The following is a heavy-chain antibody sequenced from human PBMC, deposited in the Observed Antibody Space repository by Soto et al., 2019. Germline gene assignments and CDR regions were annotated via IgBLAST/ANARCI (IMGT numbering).Heavy chain of an antibody. J-gene: IGHJ4*02. V-gene: IGHV3-30*18. CDR2: ISYDGSNK. CDR3: AKYGEMGATHVDY. Sequence: QVQLVESGGGVVQPGRSLRLSCAASGFTFSSYGMHWVRQAPGKGLEWVAVISYDGSNKYYADSVKGRFTISRDNSKNTLYLQMNSLRAEDTAVYYCAKYGEMGATHVDYWGQGTLVTVSS. D-gene: IGHD1-26*01. CDR1: GFTFSSYG.